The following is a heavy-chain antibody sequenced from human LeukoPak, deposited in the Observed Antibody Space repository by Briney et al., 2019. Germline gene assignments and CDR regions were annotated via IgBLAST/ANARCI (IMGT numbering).Heavy chain of an antibody. D-gene: IGHD3-10*01. CDR1: GCSISSYY. J-gene: IGHJ3*02. Sequence: SENLSLTCTVSGCSISSYYLRWIRQPPGKGLEWVGYIYYSGSSNYNPSLKIRVTISVDTSKNQFSLKLSSVTAADTAVYYCASTGDPLPNDGFDIWGQGTMVTVSS. V-gene: IGHV4-59*01. CDR3: ASTGDPLPNDGFDI. CDR2: IYYSGSS.